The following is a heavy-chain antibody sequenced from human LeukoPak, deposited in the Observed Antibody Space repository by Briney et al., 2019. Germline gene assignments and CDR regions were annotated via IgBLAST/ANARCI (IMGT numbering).Heavy chain of an antibody. CDR2: MNPNNGNT. CDR1: GFTFTSYD. D-gene: IGHD2-2*02. Sequence: GASVTVSFTASGFTFTSYDINWVRQASGQGLEWMGWMNPNNGNTGYAQKFQGRVTMTRDTSISTAHMELRGLRSEDTAVYYCVRDGEGAAISVNYWFDPWGQGTLVTVSS. CDR3: VRDGEGAAISVNYWFDP. J-gene: IGHJ5*02. V-gene: IGHV1-8*01.